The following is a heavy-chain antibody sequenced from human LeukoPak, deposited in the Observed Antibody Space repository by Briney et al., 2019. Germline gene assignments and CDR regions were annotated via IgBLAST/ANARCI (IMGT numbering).Heavy chain of an antibody. CDR2: IIPIFGTA. D-gene: IGHD2-2*01. J-gene: IGHJ6*02. Sequence: SVKVSCKASGGTFSSYAIGWVRQAPGQGLEWMGGIIPIFGTANYAQKFQGRVTITADESTSTAYMELSSLRSEDTAVYYCARVSCSSTSCYYYYGMDVWGQGTTVTVSS. V-gene: IGHV1-69*13. CDR3: ARVSCSSTSCYYYYGMDV. CDR1: GGTFSSYA.